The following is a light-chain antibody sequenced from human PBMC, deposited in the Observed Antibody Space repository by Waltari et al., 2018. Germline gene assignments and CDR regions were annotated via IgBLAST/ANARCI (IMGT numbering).Light chain of an antibody. Sequence: QSVLTQPPSASGTPGQRVTHPSSGTSSHVGFNSVSWYQQIPGTPPQPRTHRDHQRPSGVPDRFSGSKSGASASLAVSGLRSEDEADYYCAVWDDSLGTFVFGTGTQVTVL. CDR2: RDH. CDR3: AVWDDSLGTFV. CDR1: SSHVGFNS. V-gene: IGLV1-47*01. J-gene: IGLJ1*01.